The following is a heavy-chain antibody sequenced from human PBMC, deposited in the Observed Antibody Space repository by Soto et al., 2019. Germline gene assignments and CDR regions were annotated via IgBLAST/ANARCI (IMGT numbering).Heavy chain of an antibody. CDR3: ARNFLYYDSSGYHTGYYYYYGMYV. Sequence: ASVKVSCKVSGYTFTSYGISWVRQAPGQGLEWMGWISAYNGNTNYAQKLQGRITMTTDTSTSTAYMELRSLRSDDTAVYYCARNFLYYDSSGYHTGYYYYYGMYVWGQGTTVTISS. V-gene: IGHV1-18*04. J-gene: IGHJ6*02. D-gene: IGHD3-22*01. CDR2: ISAYNGNT. CDR1: GYTFTSYG.